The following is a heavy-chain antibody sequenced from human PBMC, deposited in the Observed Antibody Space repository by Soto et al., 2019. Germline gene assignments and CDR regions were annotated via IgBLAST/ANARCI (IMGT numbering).Heavy chain of an antibody. CDR1: GFTFSDYY. D-gene: IGHD1-7*01. CDR2: ISSSGDST. CDR3: ARGGVKGTTSRGQVYN. V-gene: IGHV3-11*06. J-gene: IGHJ4*02. Sequence: QVQVVESGGGLVKPGGSLRLSCAASGFTFSDYYMSWIRQAPGKGLEWVSFISSSGDSTKYADSVKGRFTISRDNAKKSLYLQLNSLRAEDTAVYYCARGGVKGTTSRGQVYNWGQGTRVTVSS.